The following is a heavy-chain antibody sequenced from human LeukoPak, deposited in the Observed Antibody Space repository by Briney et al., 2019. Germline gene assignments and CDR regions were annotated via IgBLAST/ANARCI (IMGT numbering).Heavy chain of an antibody. D-gene: IGHD6-13*01. CDR3: AGGYSLDY. Sequence: PSETLSLTCAVSGGSISSGGYSWSWIRQPPGKGLEWIGSIYHSGSTYYNPSLKSRVTISVDRSKNQFSLKLSSVTAADTAVYYCAGGYSLDYWGQGTLVTVSS. CDR2: IYHSGST. CDR1: GGSISSGGYS. J-gene: IGHJ4*02. V-gene: IGHV4-30-2*01.